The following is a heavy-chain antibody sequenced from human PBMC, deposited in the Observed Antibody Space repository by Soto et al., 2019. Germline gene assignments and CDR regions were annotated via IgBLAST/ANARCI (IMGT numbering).Heavy chain of an antibody. CDR2: IYYSGST. J-gene: IGHJ6*02. CDR1: GGSISSYY. V-gene: IGHV4-59*01. D-gene: IGHD5-12*01. Sequence: ETLSLTCTVSGGSISSYYWSWIRQPPGKGLEWIGYIYYSGSTNYNPSLKSRVTISVDTSKNQFSLKLSSVTAADTAVYYCARIRGYSYMDYYYYYGMDVWGQGTTVTVSS. CDR3: ARIRGYSYMDYYYYYGMDV.